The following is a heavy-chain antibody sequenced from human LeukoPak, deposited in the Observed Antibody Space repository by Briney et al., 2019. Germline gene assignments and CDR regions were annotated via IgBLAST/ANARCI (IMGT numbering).Heavy chain of an antibody. V-gene: IGHV3-9*01. CDR2: INNSGSV. J-gene: IGHJ6*02. CDR3: AKDFWEGRYGMDV. D-gene: IGHD3-10*01. CDR1: GFTFSNAW. Sequence: PGGSLRLSCAASGFTFSNAWMSWVRQASGKGLEWVSGINNSGSVGYADFVKGRFTISRDKARNSLYLQMNSLRVEDTALYYCAKDFWEGRYGMDVWGQGTTVTVSS.